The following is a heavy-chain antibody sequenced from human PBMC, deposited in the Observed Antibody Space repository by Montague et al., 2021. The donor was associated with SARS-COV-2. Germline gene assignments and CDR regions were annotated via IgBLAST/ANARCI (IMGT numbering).Heavy chain of an antibody. CDR2: ISGSGGST. Sequence: SLRLSCAASGFTFSSYAMSWVRQAPGKGLEWVSDISGSGGSTYYADSVKGRFTISRDNSKNTLYLQMNSLRAEDTAVYYCATSRFLEWLFTMDGTFDYWGQGTLVTVSS. CDR3: ATSRFLEWLFTMDGTFDY. CDR1: GFTFSSYA. V-gene: IGHV3-23*01. J-gene: IGHJ4*02. D-gene: IGHD3-3*01.